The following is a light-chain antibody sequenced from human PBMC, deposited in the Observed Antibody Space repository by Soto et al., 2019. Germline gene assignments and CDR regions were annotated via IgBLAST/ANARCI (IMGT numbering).Light chain of an antibody. CDR3: QQYATSPGT. J-gene: IGKJ1*01. V-gene: IGKV3-20*01. Sequence: EIVLTQSPDTLSLSPGERATLSCRASQCISSTHLVWYQQKPGQAPSLLIFGASSRATGIPDKFSGSGSGTDFTLTISELEPEDFAVYSCQQYATSPGTFGQETKVAIK. CDR1: QCISSTH. CDR2: GAS.